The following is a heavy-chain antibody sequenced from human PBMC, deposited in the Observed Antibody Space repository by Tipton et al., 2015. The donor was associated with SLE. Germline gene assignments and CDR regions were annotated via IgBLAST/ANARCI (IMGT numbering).Heavy chain of an antibody. CDR2: IYYSGST. J-gene: IGHJ4*02. V-gene: IGHV4-59*11. Sequence: TLSLTCTVPGGFISSHYWSWIRQPPGKGLEWIGYIYYSGSTNYNPSLKSRVTISVDTSKNQFSLKLSSVTAADTAVYYCAALPDSGALDYWGQGTLVTVSS. CDR3: AALPDSGALDY. D-gene: IGHD1-14*01. CDR1: GGFISSHY.